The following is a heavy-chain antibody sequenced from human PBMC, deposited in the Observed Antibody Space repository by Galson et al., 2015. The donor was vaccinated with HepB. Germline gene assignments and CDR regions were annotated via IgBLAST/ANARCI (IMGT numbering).Heavy chain of an antibody. CDR2: ISGSGGST. CDR3: AKDQYYDSSGKPPD. CDR1: GFTFSSYA. V-gene: IGHV3-23*01. J-gene: IGHJ4*02. D-gene: IGHD3-22*01. Sequence: SLKLSCAASGFTFSSYAMSWVRQAPGKGLEWVSAISGSGGSTYYADSVKGRFTISRDNSKNTLYLQMNGLRAEDTAVYYCAKDQYYDSSGKPPDWGQGTLVTVSS.